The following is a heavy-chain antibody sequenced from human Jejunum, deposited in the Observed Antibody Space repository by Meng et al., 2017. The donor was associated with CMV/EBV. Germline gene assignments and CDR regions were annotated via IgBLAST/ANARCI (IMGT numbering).Heavy chain of an antibody. V-gene: IGHV1-18*01. CDR2: ISPYNGNT. D-gene: IGHD3-22*01. CDR1: GYTFTSYG. J-gene: IGHJ4*02. CDR3: ARGVVTMIRYYFDY. Sequence: SGYTFTSYGISWVRQAPGQGLEWMGWISPYNGNTHYVQKLQGRVTMTTDTSTSTAYMELRSLRSDDTAVYYCARGVVTMIRYYFDYWGQGTLVTVSS.